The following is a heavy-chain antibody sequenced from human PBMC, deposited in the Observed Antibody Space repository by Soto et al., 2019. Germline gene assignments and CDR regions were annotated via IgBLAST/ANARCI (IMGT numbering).Heavy chain of an antibody. J-gene: IGHJ4*02. CDR2: ISYSGTTI. CDR3: ARGLVGGHY. Sequence: EVQLVESGGGLVQPGGSLRLSCAASGFTFGSYEMNWVRQAPGKGLQWISYISYSGTTIYYADSVKGRFTISRDNAKKSLYLQINRLRADDTAVYYCARGLVGGHYWGQGTLVTVSS. CDR1: GFTFGSYE. D-gene: IGHD2-8*02. V-gene: IGHV3-48*03.